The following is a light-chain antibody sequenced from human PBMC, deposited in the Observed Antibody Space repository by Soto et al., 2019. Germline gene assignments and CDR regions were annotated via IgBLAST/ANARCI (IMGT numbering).Light chain of an antibody. J-gene: IGLJ2*01. CDR3: SSYTSSSTVV. CDR2: DVS. CDR1: SSDVGGYNY. Sequence: QSALTQPASVSGSPGQSITISCTGTSSDVGGYNYVSWYQQHPGKAPKLMIYDVSNRPSGVSNRFSGSKSGNTASLTIPGLQAEDEADYYCSSYTSSSTVVFGGGTKLTVL. V-gene: IGLV2-14*01.